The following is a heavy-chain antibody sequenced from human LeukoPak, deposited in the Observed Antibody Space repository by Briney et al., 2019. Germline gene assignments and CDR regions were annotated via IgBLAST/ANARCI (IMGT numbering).Heavy chain of an antibody. CDR3: ARGLMGGYPRFDY. CDR1: GGSFSGYY. Sequence: SETLSLTCAVYGGSFSGYYWSWIRQPPGKGLEWIGEINHSGSTNYNPSLKSRVTISVDTSKNQFSLKLSSVTAADTAVYYCARGLMGGYPRFDYWGQGTLVTVSS. CDR2: INHSGST. J-gene: IGHJ4*02. V-gene: IGHV4-34*01. D-gene: IGHD3-22*01.